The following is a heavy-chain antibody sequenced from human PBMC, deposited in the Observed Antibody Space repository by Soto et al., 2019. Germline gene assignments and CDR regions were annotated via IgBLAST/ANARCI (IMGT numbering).Heavy chain of an antibody. CDR2: ISYEVTNT. J-gene: IGHJ4*02. CDR3: ARDGSGWSVY. CDR1: GFTFSSFN. D-gene: IGHD6-19*01. Sequence: GGSLRLSCAASGFTFSSFNMHWVRQAPGKGLEWVALISYEVTNTHYADSVKGRFTISRDNAKNSLYLQMNSLRAEDTAVYYCARDGSGWSVYWGQGTLVTVSS. V-gene: IGHV3-30-3*01.